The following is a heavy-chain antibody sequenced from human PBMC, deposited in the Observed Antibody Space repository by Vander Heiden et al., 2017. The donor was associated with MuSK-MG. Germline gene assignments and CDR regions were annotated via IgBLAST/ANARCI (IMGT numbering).Heavy chain of an antibody. D-gene: IGHD3-3*01. J-gene: IGHJ6*03. V-gene: IGHV4-59*01. Sequence: QVQLQESGPGLVKPSETLSLTCTVSGGSISSYYWSWIRQPPGKGLEWIGYIYYSGSTNYNPSLKSRVTIAVDTSKNQFSLKLSSVTAADTAVYYCARVRGYDFWSGDYYYYYYYMDVWGKGTTVTVSS. CDR3: ARVRGYDFWSGDYYYYYYYMDV. CDR1: GGSISSYY. CDR2: IYYSGST.